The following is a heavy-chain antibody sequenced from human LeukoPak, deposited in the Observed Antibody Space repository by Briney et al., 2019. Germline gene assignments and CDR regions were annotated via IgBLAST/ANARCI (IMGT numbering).Heavy chain of an antibody. Sequence: ASVKVSCKASGYTFTSYDINWVRQATGQGLEWMGWMNPNSGNTGYAQKFQGRVTITRNTSISTAYMELSSLRSEDTAVYYCARRVGNYYDSSGYYPADYWGQGTLVTVSS. J-gene: IGHJ4*02. V-gene: IGHV1-8*03. CDR2: MNPNSGNT. CDR1: GYTFTSYD. CDR3: ARRVGNYYDSSGYYPADY. D-gene: IGHD3-22*01.